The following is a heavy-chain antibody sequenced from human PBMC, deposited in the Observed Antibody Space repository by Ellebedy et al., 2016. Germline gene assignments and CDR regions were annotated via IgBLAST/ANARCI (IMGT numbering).Heavy chain of an antibody. CDR1: GFTFSSYA. CDR2: ISYDGSNK. V-gene: IGHV3-30*04. J-gene: IGHJ3*02. CDR3: ARGAYGDYPDAFDI. D-gene: IGHD4-17*01. Sequence: GGSLRLSCAASGFTFSSYAMHWVRQAPGKGLEWVAVISYDGSNKYYADSVKGRFTISRDNSKNTLYLQMNSLRAEDTAVYYCARGAYGDYPDAFDIWGQGTMVTVSS.